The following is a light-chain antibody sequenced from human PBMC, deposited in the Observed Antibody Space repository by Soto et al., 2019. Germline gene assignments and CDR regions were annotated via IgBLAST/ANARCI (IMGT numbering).Light chain of an antibody. J-gene: IGKJ1*01. V-gene: IGKV3-20*01. CDR3: QQHGTSPRT. CDR1: QTLSPNY. CDR2: GAS. Sequence: ELVLTQSPGNPSLSPGGRATPSCRASQTLSPNYLAWCQQKPGRAPRLLIYGASSRATGIPDRFSGSGSGTDFTLIISRLEPEDFAVYYCQQHGTSPRTFGHGTKVDIK.